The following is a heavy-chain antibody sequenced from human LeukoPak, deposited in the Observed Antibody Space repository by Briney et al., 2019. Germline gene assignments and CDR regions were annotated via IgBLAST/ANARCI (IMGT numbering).Heavy chain of an antibody. Sequence: GGSLRLSCAVSGFTFSNYWMSWVRQAPGKGLEWVANIKQDGSEKNYVDSVKGRFTISRDNAKNSLYLQMNSLRAEDTAVYYCARHRLGSGILADYRGQGTLVTVSS. J-gene: IGHJ4*02. D-gene: IGHD3-10*01. V-gene: IGHV3-7*01. CDR1: GFTFSNYW. CDR2: IKQDGSEK. CDR3: ARHRLGSGILADY.